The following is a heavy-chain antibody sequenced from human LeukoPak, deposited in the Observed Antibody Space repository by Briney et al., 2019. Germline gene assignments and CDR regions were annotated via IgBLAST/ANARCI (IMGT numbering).Heavy chain of an antibody. CDR2: INSDGSST. CDR1: GFTFSSYW. D-gene: IGHD6-6*01. CDR3: ASGKSSSSHDAFDI. Sequence: GGSLRLSCAASGFTFSSYWMHWVRQAPGKGLVWVPRINSDGSSTSYADSVKGRFTISRDNAKNTLYLQMNSLRAEDTAVYYCASGKSSSSHDAFDIWGQGTMVTASS. J-gene: IGHJ3*02. V-gene: IGHV3-74*01.